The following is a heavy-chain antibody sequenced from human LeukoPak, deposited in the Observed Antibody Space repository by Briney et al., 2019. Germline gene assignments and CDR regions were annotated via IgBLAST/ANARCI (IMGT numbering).Heavy chain of an antibody. Sequence: GGSLRLSCAASGFTFDDYAMHWVRQAPGKGLEWVSGISWNSGSIGYVDSVKGRFTISRDNAKNSLYLQMNSLRAEDTALYYCAKESGYSYGHYYYGMDVWGQGTTVTVSS. J-gene: IGHJ6*02. CDR3: AKESGYSYGHYYYGMDV. V-gene: IGHV3-9*01. CDR2: ISWNSGSI. CDR1: GFTFDDYA. D-gene: IGHD5-18*01.